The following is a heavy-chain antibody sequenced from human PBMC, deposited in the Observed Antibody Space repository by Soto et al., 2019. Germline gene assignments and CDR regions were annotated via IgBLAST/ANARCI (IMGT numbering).Heavy chain of an antibody. CDR1: GGSISSSSYY. CDR3: ARQPRYYDILTGYSPLYWFDP. Sequence: PSETLSLTCTVSGGSISSSSYYWGWIRQPPGKGLEWIGSIYYSGSTYYNPSLKSRVTISVDTSKNQFSLKLSSVTAADTAVYYCARQPRYYDILTGYSPLYWFDPWGQGTLVTVS. J-gene: IGHJ5*02. D-gene: IGHD3-9*01. V-gene: IGHV4-39*01. CDR2: IYYSGST.